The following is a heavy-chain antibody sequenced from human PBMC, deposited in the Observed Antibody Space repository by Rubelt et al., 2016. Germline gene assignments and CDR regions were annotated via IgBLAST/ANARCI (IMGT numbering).Heavy chain of an antibody. Sequence: QVQLVQSGAEVKKPGASVMVSCKPSGYTFTNYDISWVRQAPGQGLEWMGWISAYNGNTNYAQKMQGRCTMTTDTATSTAYMELRSLRSDDTAVDYCARESHYGVWSGYDTWGQGTLVTVSS. D-gene: IGHD3-3*01. CDR3: ARESHYGVWSGYDT. CDR1: GYTFTNYD. CDR2: ISAYNGNT. V-gene: IGHV1-18*01. J-gene: IGHJ5*02.